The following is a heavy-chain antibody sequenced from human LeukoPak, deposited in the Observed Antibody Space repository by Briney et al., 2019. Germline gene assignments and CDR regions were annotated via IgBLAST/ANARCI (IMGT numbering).Heavy chain of an antibody. V-gene: IGHV3-48*01. D-gene: IGHD5-24*01. Sequence: GGSLRLSCAASGFTFSSYSMNWVRQAPGKGLEWVSYISSSSSTIYYADSVKGRFTTSRDNAKNSLYLQMNSLRAEDTAVYYCAREGGGYNNRGFDYWGQGTLVTVSS. CDR3: AREGGGYNNRGFDY. CDR2: ISSSSSTI. J-gene: IGHJ4*02. CDR1: GFTFSSYS.